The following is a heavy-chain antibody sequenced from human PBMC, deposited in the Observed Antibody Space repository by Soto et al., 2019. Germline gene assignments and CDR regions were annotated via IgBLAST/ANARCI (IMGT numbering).Heavy chain of an antibody. D-gene: IGHD4-4*01. CDR3: ARVVRTTANYYYYGMDV. V-gene: IGHV1-69*13. J-gene: IGHJ6*02. Sequence: SVKVSCKASGGTFSSYAISWVRQAPGQGLEWMGGIIPIFGTANYAQKFQGRVTITADESTSTAYMELSSLRSEDTAVYCCARVVRTTANYYYYGMDVWGQGTTVTVSS. CDR2: IIPIFGTA. CDR1: GGTFSSYA.